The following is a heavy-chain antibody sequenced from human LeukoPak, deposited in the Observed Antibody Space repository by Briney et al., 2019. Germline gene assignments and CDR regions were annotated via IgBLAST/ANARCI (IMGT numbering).Heavy chain of an antibody. Sequence: PSETLSLTCAVYGGSFSGYYWTWIRQPPGKGLEWIGEINHSGSTNYNPSLKSRVTISVDTSKNHLSLKLNSVTAADTAVYYCARLSLLPQHITMVRGVHPWGQGPLVTVSS. V-gene: IGHV4-34*01. CDR3: ARLSLLPQHITMVRGVHP. CDR1: GGSFSGYY. J-gene: IGHJ5*02. D-gene: IGHD3-10*01. CDR2: INHSGST.